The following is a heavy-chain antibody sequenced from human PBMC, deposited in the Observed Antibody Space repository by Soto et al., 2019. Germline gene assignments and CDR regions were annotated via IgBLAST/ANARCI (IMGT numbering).Heavy chain of an antibody. CDR1: GFTFSGSA. CDR3: TRPYEGVRYFDWLSTGYYYYMDV. D-gene: IGHD3-9*01. CDR2: IRSKANSYAT. J-gene: IGHJ6*03. Sequence: PGGSLRLSCAASGFTFSGSAMHWVRQASGKGLEWVGRIRSKANSYATAYAASVKGRFTISRDDSKNTAYLQMNSLKTEDTAVYYCTRPYEGVRYFDWLSTGYYYYMDVWGKGTTVTVSS. V-gene: IGHV3-73*01.